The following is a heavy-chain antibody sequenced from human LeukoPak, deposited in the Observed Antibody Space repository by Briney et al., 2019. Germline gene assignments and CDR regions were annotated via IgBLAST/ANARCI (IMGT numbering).Heavy chain of an antibody. V-gene: IGHV3-7*01. CDR2: IIPDGSES. CDR1: GFTFSTYW. J-gene: IGHJ6*03. D-gene: IGHD3-10*01. Sequence: PGGSLRLSCEASGFTFSTYWMSWVRRAPGKGLEWVASIIPDGSESYYVDSVKGRFTITRDNAKSSLYLQMNSLRAGDTAVYCCARLTMVRGVIVGDYYYYYSMDVWGKGTTVIVSS. CDR3: ARLTMVRGVIVGDYYYYYSMDV.